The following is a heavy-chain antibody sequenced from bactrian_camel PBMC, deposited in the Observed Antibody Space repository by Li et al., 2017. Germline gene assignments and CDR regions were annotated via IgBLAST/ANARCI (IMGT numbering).Heavy chain of an antibody. Sequence: DVQLVESGGGSVQAGGSLRLSCSYSGYTYSMYHMGWFRQAPGKEREGVAAIYAGGGGRTDYADSVKGRFTISRDNTKNMLYLQMNSLKPEDTAVYYCAADLGWCGSRPLQREFRNWGQGTQVTVS. J-gene: IGHJ4*01. D-gene: IGHD2*01. V-gene: IGHV3S40*01. CDR3: AADLGWCGSRPLQREFRN. CDR1: GYTYSMYH. CDR2: IYAGGGGRT.